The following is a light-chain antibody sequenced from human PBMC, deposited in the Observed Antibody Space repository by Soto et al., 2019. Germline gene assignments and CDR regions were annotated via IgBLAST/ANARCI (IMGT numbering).Light chain of an antibody. J-gene: IGKJ5*01. V-gene: IGKV1-5*03. CDR2: KAS. Sequence: DIQMTQSPSTLSVSVGDRVTITCRASQTISSWLAWYQQKPGKAPKLLIYKASTLKSGVPSRFSGSGSGTEFTLTISSLQPDDFATYYCQHYNSYSAAFGQGTRLEIK. CDR3: QHYNSYSAA. CDR1: QTISSW.